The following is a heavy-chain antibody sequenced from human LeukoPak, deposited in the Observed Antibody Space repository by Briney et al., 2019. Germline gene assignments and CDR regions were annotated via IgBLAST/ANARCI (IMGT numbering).Heavy chain of an antibody. CDR1: GYTLTSYD. J-gene: IGHJ4*02. CDR2: INPNSGGT. Sequence: ASVKVSCKASGYTLTSYDINWVRQATGQGLEWMGWINPNSGGTNYAQKFQGRVTMTRDTSISTAYMELSRLRSDDTAVYYCASSTTYYDSSGYYYWGQGTLVTVSS. CDR3: ASSTTYYDSSGYYY. D-gene: IGHD3-22*01. V-gene: IGHV1-2*02.